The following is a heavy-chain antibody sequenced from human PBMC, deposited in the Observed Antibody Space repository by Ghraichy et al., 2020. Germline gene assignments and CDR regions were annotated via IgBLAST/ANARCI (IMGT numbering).Heavy chain of an antibody. J-gene: IGHJ4*02. Sequence: SETLSLTCAVYGGSFSDYYWSWIRQPPGKGLEWIGEIDHSGSTNYNPSLKSRVTISVDTSKNQFSLKLSSVTAADTAVYYCARSTSGFDYWGQGTLVTVSS. CDR3: ARSTSGFDY. CDR2: IDHSGST. CDR1: GGSFSDYY. D-gene: IGHD3-10*01. V-gene: IGHV4-34*01.